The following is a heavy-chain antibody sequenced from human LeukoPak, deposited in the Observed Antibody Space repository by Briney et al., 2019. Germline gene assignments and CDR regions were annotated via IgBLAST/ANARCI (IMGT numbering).Heavy chain of an antibody. CDR1: GFTFSSYG. D-gene: IGHD4-23*01. Sequence: PGGSLRLSCAASGFTFSSYGMHWVRQAPGKRLEWVAVIWYDGSNKYYADSVKGRFTISRDNSKNTLYLQMNSLRAEDTAVYYCAREPGGNSDYWGQGTLVTVSS. J-gene: IGHJ4*02. CDR3: AREPGGNSDY. V-gene: IGHV3-33*01. CDR2: IWYDGSNK.